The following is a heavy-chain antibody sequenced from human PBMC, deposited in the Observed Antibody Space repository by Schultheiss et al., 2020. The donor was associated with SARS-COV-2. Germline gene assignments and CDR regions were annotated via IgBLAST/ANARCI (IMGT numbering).Heavy chain of an antibody. CDR1: GFTFSNAW. V-gene: IGHV3-15*01. Sequence: GGSLRLSCAASGFTFSNAWMNWVRQAPGKGLEWVGRVKSKTDGGTTDYAAPVKGRFTISRDDSRNTLYLQMNGLKTEDTAVYYCARDSSIATIYGMDVWGQGTTVTVSS. CDR3: ARDSSIATIYGMDV. D-gene: IGHD6-6*01. CDR2: VKSKTDGGTT. J-gene: IGHJ6*02.